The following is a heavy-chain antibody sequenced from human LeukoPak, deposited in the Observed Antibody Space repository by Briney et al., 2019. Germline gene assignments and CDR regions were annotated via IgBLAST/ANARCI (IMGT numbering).Heavy chain of an antibody. Sequence: ASVKVPCKASGYTFTSYGISWVRQAPGQGLEWMGWISAYNGNTNHAQKLQGRVTMTTDTSTSTAYMELRSLRSDDTAVYYCACRGEVGATSSFSPYFDYWGQGTLVTVSS. J-gene: IGHJ4*02. CDR3: ACRGEVGATSSFSPYFDY. CDR1: GYTFTSYG. CDR2: ISAYNGNT. D-gene: IGHD1-26*01. V-gene: IGHV1-18*01.